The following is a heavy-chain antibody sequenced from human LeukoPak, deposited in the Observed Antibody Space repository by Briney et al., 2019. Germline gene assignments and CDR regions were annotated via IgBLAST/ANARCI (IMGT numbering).Heavy chain of an antibody. V-gene: IGHV4-39*07. D-gene: IGHD6-19*01. CDR1: GASISTIISY. CDR2: IYYSGTT. Sequence: SETLSLTYTVSGASISTIISYWGWIRQTPGKGLEWIGSIYYSGTTYYNPSLESRVTISIDTSKNQFSVKLTSVTAADTAVYYCARDQGAVAGIDPWGRGTLVTVSS. J-gene: IGHJ5*02. CDR3: ARDQGAVAGIDP.